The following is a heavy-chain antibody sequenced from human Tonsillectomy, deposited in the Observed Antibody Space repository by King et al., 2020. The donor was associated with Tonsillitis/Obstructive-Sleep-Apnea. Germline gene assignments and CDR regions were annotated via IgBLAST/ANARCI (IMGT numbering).Heavy chain of an antibody. J-gene: IGHJ3*02. Sequence: VQLQESGPGLVKPSETLSLTCTVSGGTTSSYYWSWLRQPPGKGLEWIGYIYYGGSTNYNPSLKSRVTISLDTSKNQFSLKLSSVTAADTAVYYCATHRRGYSYGVGAFDIWGQGTMVTVSS. D-gene: IGHD5-18*01. CDR2: IYYGGST. V-gene: IGHV4-59*08. CDR3: ATHRRGYSYGVGAFDI. CDR1: GGTTSSYY.